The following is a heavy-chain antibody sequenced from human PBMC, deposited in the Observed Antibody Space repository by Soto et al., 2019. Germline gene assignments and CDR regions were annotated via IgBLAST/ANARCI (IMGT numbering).Heavy chain of an antibody. J-gene: IGHJ3*02. V-gene: IGHV1-69*02. Sequence: SVKVSCKASGGTFSSYTISRVRQAPGQGLEWMGRIIPILGIANYAQKFQGRVTITADKSTSTAYMELSSLRSEDTAVYYCAGEVRGGAYSNFYYDANEIWGQGTMVTVSS. CDR2: IIPILGIA. CDR1: GGTFSSYT. D-gene: IGHD4-4*01. CDR3: AGEVRGGAYSNFYYDANEI.